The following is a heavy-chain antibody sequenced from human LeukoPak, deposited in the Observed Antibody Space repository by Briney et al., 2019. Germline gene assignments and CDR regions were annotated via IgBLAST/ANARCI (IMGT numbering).Heavy chain of an antibody. Sequence: PARSLRLSCAASGFTFSSYGMHWVRQAPGKGLDWVAVIWYDGSNKYYADSVKGRFTISRDNSKNTLYLQMNRLRAEDTAVYYCARDFSSSWYGGYYYYYGMDVWGQGTTVSVSS. CDR2: IWYDGSNK. CDR1: GFTFSSYG. V-gene: IGHV3-33*01. J-gene: IGHJ6*02. CDR3: ARDFSSSWYGGYYYYYGMDV. D-gene: IGHD6-13*01.